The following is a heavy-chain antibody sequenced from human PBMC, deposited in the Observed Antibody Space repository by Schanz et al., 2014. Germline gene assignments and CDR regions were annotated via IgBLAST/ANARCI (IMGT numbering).Heavy chain of an antibody. CDR1: GFDFNSYS. CDR3: ASGVHVSSLQKGLQF. J-gene: IGHJ1*01. D-gene: IGHD3-10*01. Sequence: EVRLVESGGGLAQPGGSLRLSCEASGFDFNSYSMNWVRQVPGKGLEWLSYIATISSTRHYADSVKVRVTISRDNAKNAVSLQMRRLRVEDTAVYYCASGVHVSSLQKGLQFWGRGTLVIVSS. V-gene: IGHV3-48*01. CDR2: IATISSTR.